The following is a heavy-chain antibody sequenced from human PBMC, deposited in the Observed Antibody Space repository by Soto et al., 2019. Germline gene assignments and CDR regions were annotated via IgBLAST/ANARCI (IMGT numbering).Heavy chain of an antibody. J-gene: IGHJ4*02. CDR3: AHAYGGRSLY. V-gene: IGHV2-5*02. Sequence: QITLKESGPTLVKPTQTLTLTCTFSGFSLTTDRVGVGWIRQPPGEALEWLAVIYWDDSKTYRPSLESRLTLTKDPPKNPVALTMTNMDSLDTATYYCAHAYGGRSLYWGQGTLVTVSS. CDR2: IYWDDSK. CDR1: GFSLTTDRVG. D-gene: IGHD1-26*01.